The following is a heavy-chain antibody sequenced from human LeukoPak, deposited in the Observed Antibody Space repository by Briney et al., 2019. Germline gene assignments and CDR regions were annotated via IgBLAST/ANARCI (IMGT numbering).Heavy chain of an antibody. CDR1: GGSISSSSYY. CDR3: ARGGGVVVPAAIRYYYGMDV. CDR2: IYYSGST. J-gene: IGHJ6*02. V-gene: IGHV4-39*01. D-gene: IGHD2-2*01. Sequence: SSETLSLTCTVSGGSISSSSYYWGWIRQPPGKGLEWIGSIYYSGSTYYNSSLKSRVTISVDTSKNQFSLKLSSVTAADTAVYYCARGGGVVVPAAIRYYYGMDVWGQGTTVTVSS.